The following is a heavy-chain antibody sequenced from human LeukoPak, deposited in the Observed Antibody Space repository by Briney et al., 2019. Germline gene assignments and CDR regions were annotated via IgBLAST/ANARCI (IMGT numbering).Heavy chain of an antibody. V-gene: IGHV1-2*02. D-gene: IGHD3/OR15-3a*01. CDR1: AYTFTGYY. J-gene: IGHJ3*02. CDR2: IDPNNGDT. CDR3: ARRSRNGLDAFDI. Sequence: GASVKVSCKASAYTFTGYYLHWVRQAPGQGPEWMGWIDPNNGDTGYAQKFQGRVTMTRDRSISTAYMELSRLTSDDTAVYYCARRSRNGLDAFDILCQGTMVTVSS.